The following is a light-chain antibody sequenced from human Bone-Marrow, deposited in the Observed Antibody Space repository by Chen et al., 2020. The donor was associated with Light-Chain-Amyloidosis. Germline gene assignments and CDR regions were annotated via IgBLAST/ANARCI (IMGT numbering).Light chain of an antibody. CDR1: SRDVGGDNH. V-gene: IGLV2-14*01. J-gene: IGLJ1*01. CDR2: EVT. CDR3: RSYTITTNLV. Sequence: QSALTQPASVSGSPGQSITISCTGTSRDVGGDNHVSWYQQHPDKAPKLMIYEVTTRPSWVPDRSSGSKSDSTASLTSAGHETEDEAEYFCRSYTITTNLVSGSRTRVSVL.